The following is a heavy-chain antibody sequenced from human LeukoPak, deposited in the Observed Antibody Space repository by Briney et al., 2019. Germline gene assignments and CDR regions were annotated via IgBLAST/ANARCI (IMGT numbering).Heavy chain of an antibody. J-gene: IGHJ4*02. Sequence: GGSLRLSCAASGFTFSSYTMNWVRQAPGKGLEWVSSINGRSSFIYNADPVKGRFTISRDNAKNSLYLQMNSLTAEDTAVYYCAKVPHGDYAVDYWGQGTLVTVSS. D-gene: IGHD4-17*01. V-gene: IGHV3-21*01. CDR3: AKVPHGDYAVDY. CDR1: GFTFSSYT. CDR2: INGRSSFI.